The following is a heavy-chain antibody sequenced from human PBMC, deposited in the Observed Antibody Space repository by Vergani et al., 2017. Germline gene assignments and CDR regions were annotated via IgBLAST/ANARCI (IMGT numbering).Heavy chain of an antibody. D-gene: IGHD2-2*01. CDR2: ISPHTGRT. CDR3: ARNFLGRGIEVVPTAPFWLFDL. J-gene: IGHJ2*01. V-gene: IGHV1-18*01. CDR1: GYTFRNKD. Sequence: QIQLVQSAAEVKKPGAALNVSCKASGYTFRNKDISWLRQAPGQGLEWMGSISPHTGRTNTAQQFQDRVIMTTNTSTSTAYLSLGTLTSDDTAVYFCARNFLGRGIEVVPTAPFWLFDLWGRGTRVTVSS.